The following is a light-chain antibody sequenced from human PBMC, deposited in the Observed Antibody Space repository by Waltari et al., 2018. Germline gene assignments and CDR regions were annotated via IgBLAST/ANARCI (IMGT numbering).Light chain of an antibody. J-gene: IGKJ2*01. CDR3: MQALQTFYT. CDR2: LGS. V-gene: IGKV2-28*01. Sequence: DIAMTQSPLPLLVTPGEPASISCRSSQSLLHSNGYNYLDWYLQTPGQSPQLLIYLGSNRASGVPDRFSGSGSGTDFTLKISRVEAENVVVYCGMQALQTFYTFGQGTKLEI. CDR1: QSLLHSNGYNY.